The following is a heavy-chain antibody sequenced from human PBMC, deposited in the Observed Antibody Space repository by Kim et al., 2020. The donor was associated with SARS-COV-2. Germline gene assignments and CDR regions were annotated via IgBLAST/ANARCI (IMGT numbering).Heavy chain of an antibody. J-gene: IGHJ4*02. CDR3: ARVKVEYGDFYFDY. Sequence: TPSLMSRVTISVDTSKNQFSLKLSSVTAADTAVYYCARVKVEYGDFYFDYWGQGTLVTVSS. V-gene: IGHV4-59*01. D-gene: IGHD4-17*01.